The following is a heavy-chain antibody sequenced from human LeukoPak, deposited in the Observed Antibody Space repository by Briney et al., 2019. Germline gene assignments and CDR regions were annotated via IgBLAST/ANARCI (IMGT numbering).Heavy chain of an antibody. CDR2: IYSGGTT. CDR3: AREATYSSGWYYFDY. V-gene: IGHV3-53*01. Sequence: GGSLRLSCAASGFAVSTTYMSWVRQVPGKGLEWVSVIYSGGTTYYADSVEGRFTISRDNSKNTLYLQMNSLRAEDTAVYYCAREATYSSGWYYFDYWGQGTLVTVSS. CDR1: GFAVSTTY. D-gene: IGHD6-19*01. J-gene: IGHJ4*02.